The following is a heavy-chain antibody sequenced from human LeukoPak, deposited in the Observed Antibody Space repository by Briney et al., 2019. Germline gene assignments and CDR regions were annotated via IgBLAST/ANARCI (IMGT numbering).Heavy chain of an antibody. D-gene: IGHD1-26*01. CDR1: GFTFDDYA. V-gene: IGHV3-43*02. CDR2: ISGDGGST. CDR3: ARQVGARPYFDY. J-gene: IGHJ4*02. Sequence: PGGSLRLSCAASGFTFDDYAMHWVRQAPGKGLEWVSLISGDGGSTYYADSVKGRFTISRDNSKNSPYLQMNSLRTEDTALYYCARQVGARPYFDYWGQGTLVTVSS.